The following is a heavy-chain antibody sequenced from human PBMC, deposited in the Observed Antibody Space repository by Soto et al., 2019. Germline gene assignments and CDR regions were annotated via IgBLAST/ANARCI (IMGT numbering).Heavy chain of an antibody. CDR1: GFTFSSYS. D-gene: IGHD2-2*01. J-gene: IGHJ4*02. CDR3: AVIPRGIVVVPAAMS. Sequence: AGGSLRLSCAASGFTFSSYSMNWVRQAPGKGLEWVSYISSSSSTIYYADSVKGRFTISRDNAKNSLYLQMNSLRAEDTAVYYCAVIPRGIVVVPAAMSWGQGTLVTVPS. V-gene: IGHV3-48*01. CDR2: ISSSSSTI.